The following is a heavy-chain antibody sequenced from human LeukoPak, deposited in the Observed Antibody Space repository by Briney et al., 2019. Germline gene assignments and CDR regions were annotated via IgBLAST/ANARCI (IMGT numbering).Heavy chain of an antibody. D-gene: IGHD2-21*02. J-gene: IGHJ4*02. CDR1: GFTFSSYS. CDR3: ARGTLNVVVTASDY. CDR2: ISSSSTI. V-gene: IGHV3-48*04. Sequence: GGSLRLSCAASGFTFSSYSMNWVRQAPGKGLEWVSYISSSSTIYYADSVKGRFTISRDNAKNSLYLQMNSLRAEDTAVYYCARGTLNVVVTASDYWGQGTLVTVSS.